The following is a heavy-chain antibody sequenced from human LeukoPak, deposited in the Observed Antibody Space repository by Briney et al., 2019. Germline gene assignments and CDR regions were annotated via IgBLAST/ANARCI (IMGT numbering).Heavy chain of an antibody. CDR3: ARIGAGSSRDY. CDR1: GFTFSNFA. D-gene: IGHD6-13*01. V-gene: IGHV3-21*01. J-gene: IGHJ4*02. Sequence: PGGSLRLSCAASGFTFSNFAMTWVRQAPGKGLEWVSSIFGSSTYYADSLKGRFTISRDNAKNSLYLQMNSLRAEDTAVYYCARIGAGSSRDYWGQGTLVTVSS. CDR2: IFGSSTY.